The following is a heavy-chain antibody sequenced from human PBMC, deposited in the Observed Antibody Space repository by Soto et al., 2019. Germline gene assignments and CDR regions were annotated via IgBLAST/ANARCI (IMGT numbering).Heavy chain of an antibody. J-gene: IGHJ6*02. CDR1: GGSISSGDAY. CDR3: ARSNWNYDNYYYYGLDV. D-gene: IGHD1-7*01. CDR2: IYYSGST. Sequence: PSETLSLTCTVSGGSISSGDAYWSWIRQPPGKGLEWIGYIYYSGSTYYNPSLKSRVTISVDTSKNQFSLRLSSVTAADTAVYYCARSNWNYDNYYYYGLDVWGQGTTVTVYS. V-gene: IGHV4-30-4*01.